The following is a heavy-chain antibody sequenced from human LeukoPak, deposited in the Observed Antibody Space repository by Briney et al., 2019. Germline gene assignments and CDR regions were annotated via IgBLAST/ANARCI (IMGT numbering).Heavy chain of an antibody. Sequence: PSETLSLTCTVSGGSISSSSNYWGWIRQPPGKGLEWIGSIYYSGSTYYNPSLKSRVTISVDTSKNQFSLKLSSVTAADTAVYYCARDPSSNWFDPWGQGTLVTVSS. CDR2: IYYSGST. V-gene: IGHV4-39*07. J-gene: IGHJ5*02. CDR3: ARDPSSNWFDP. CDR1: GGSISSSSNY.